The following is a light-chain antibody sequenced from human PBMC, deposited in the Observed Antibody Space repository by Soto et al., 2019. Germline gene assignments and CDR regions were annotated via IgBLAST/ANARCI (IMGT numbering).Light chain of an antibody. CDR1: QGISSY. V-gene: IGKV1-8*01. Sequence: AIRMTQSPSSLSASTGDRVTITCRASQGISSYLAWYQQQPGKAPKLLIYAASTLQSGVPSRFSGSGSGTDFTLTISCLQSEDVATYYCQQYYSYLYTFGQGTKLEIK. J-gene: IGKJ2*01. CDR2: AAS. CDR3: QQYYSYLYT.